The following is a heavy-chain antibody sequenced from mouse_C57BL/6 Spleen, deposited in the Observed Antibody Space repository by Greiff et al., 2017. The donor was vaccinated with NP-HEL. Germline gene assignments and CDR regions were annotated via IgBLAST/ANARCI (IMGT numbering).Heavy chain of an antibody. CDR1: GYTFTSYW. D-gene: IGHD2-1*01. V-gene: IGHV1-69*01. J-gene: IGHJ3*01. Sequence: QVQLQQPGAELVMPGASVKLSCTASGYTFTSYWMHWVKQRPGQGLEWIGEIDPSDSYTNYNQKFKGKSTLTVDKSTSTAYMQLSSLTSENSAVYYCARGGIYSGNRGWFAYWGQGTLVTVSA. CDR2: IDPSDSYT. CDR3: ARGGIYSGNRGWFAY.